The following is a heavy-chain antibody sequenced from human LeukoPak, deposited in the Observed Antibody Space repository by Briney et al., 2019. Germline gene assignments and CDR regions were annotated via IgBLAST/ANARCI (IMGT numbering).Heavy chain of an antibody. Sequence: PGGSLRLSCAASGFTFSNYAMSWVGQTPGKGREGVSTISVNGGSTYSADSVKGRFTISRDNSKNTLYLQMNSLRAEDTAIYYCAKDVRGTYAPDYWGQGTLVTVSS. CDR2: ISVNGGST. CDR3: AKDVRGTYAPDY. D-gene: IGHD2-2*01. V-gene: IGHV3-23*01. J-gene: IGHJ4*02. CDR1: GFTFSNYA.